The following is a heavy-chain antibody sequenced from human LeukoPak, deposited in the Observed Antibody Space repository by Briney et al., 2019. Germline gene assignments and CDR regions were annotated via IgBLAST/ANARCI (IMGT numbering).Heavy chain of an antibody. Sequence: GRSLRLSCAASGFSFSTYWMHWVGQVPGTGLVWVSRTNTDGSITDYADSVKGRFTISRDNAKDTLNLQMNSLRPEDTAVYYCGRDLGGRGGAWGQGTLVTVSS. V-gene: IGHV3-74*01. CDR2: TNTDGSIT. CDR3: GRDLGGRGGA. CDR1: GFSFSTYW. J-gene: IGHJ5*02. D-gene: IGHD1-26*01.